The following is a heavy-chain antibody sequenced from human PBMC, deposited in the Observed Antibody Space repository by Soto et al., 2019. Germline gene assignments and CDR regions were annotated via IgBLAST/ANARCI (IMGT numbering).Heavy chain of an antibody. J-gene: IGHJ6*03. CDR3: ARMTGRHYSGGNNMDA. D-gene: IGHD2-15*01. CDR1: GGTLSSYS. V-gene: IGHV1-69*02. CDR2: CITFVGNA. Sequence: QVQLVQSGPEVKKPGSSVKVSCKTSGGTLSSYSISWVRQAPGQGLEWVGRCITFVGNANVAQQFQGRVTRTADRSTDTTYLGPGRRASDVSAGSYCARMTGRHYSGGNNMDAWGTGTTVTVSS.